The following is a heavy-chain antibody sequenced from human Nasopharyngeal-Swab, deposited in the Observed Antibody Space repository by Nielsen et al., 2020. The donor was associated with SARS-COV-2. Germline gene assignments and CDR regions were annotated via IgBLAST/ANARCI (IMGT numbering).Heavy chain of an antibody. J-gene: IGHJ4*02. CDR1: GGSISDYY. CDR2: IYYSGST. Sequence: GSLRLSCTVSGGSISDYYWSWIRQPPGKGLEWVGYIYYSGSTNYNPSLKSRVTISVDTSKNQFSLKLSSVTAADTAVYYCARYYYDSSGYPNFDYWGQGTLVTVSS. CDR3: ARYYYDSSGYPNFDY. D-gene: IGHD3-22*01. V-gene: IGHV4-59*08.